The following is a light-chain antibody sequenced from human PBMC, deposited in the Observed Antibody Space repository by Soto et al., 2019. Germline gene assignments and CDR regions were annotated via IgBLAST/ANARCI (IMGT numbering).Light chain of an antibody. V-gene: IGLV2-14*01. CDR1: SSDVGAYNY. Sequence: QSALTQPASVSGSPGQSITISCTGSSSDVGAYNYVSWYQQHPGKVPKLMIYDVTKRPSGVSNRFSGSKSGNTASLTISGLQPEDEADYYCCSFTLTNTRVFGGGTKVTVL. J-gene: IGLJ3*02. CDR2: DVT. CDR3: CSFTLTNTRV.